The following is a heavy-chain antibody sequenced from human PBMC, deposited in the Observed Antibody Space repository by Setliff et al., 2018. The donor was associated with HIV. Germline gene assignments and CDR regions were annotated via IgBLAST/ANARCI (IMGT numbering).Heavy chain of an antibody. CDR1: GGSFNGYY. CDR2: INHSGSI. D-gene: IGHD3-10*01. Sequence: SETLSLTCAVYGGSFNGYYWNWIRRSPGKGLEWIGEINHSGSINYNPTLMSRLTISIDTSKNQFSLKLTSVTAADTALYFCARGGGGSWFDKPTYYYMDVWGKGTTVTVSS. CDR3: ARGGGGSWFDKPTYYYMDV. J-gene: IGHJ6*03. V-gene: IGHV4-34*01.